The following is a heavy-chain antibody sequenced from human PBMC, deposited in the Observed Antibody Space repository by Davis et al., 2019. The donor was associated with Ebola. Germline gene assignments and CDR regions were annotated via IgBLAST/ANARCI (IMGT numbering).Heavy chain of an antibody. D-gene: IGHD5/OR15-5a*01. CDR1: GDSVSSNSAA. J-gene: IGHJ6*02. Sequence: SQTLSLTCAISGDSVSSNSAAWNWIRQSPSRGLEWLGRTYYRSKWYNDYAVSVKSRITINPDTSKNQFSLKLSSVTAADTAVYYCARQSTYYYYYGMDVWGQGTTVTVSS. CDR2: TYYRSKWYN. CDR3: ARQSTYYYYYGMDV. V-gene: IGHV6-1*01.